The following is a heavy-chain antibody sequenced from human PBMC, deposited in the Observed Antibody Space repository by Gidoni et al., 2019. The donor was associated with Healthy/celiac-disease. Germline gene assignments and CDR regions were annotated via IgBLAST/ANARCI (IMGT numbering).Heavy chain of an antibody. J-gene: IGHJ4*02. V-gene: IGHV3-73*02. CDR2: IRSKANSYAT. Sequence: EVQLVESGGGLVQPGGSPKLSCAASGFTFSGSAMHWVRQASGKGLEWVGRIRSKANSYATAYAASVKGRFTISRDDSKNTAYLQMNSLKTEDTAVYYCTRRKDSGSSVGLVDYWGQGTLVTVSS. CDR3: TRRKDSGSSVGLVDY. CDR1: GFTFSGSA. D-gene: IGHD1-26*01.